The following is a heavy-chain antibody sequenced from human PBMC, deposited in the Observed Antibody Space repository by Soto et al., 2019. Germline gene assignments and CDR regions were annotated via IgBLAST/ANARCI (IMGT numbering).Heavy chain of an antibody. D-gene: IGHD6-19*01. CDR3: ARALAVAGREDWFDP. CDR2: IWYDGSNK. Sequence: QVQLVESGGGVVQPGRSLRLSCAASGFTFSSYGMHWVRQAPGKGLEWVAVIWYDGSNKYYADSVKGRFTISRDNSKNTLYLQMNSLRAEDTAVYYCARALAVAGREDWFDPWGQGTLVTVSS. J-gene: IGHJ5*02. CDR1: GFTFSSYG. V-gene: IGHV3-33*01.